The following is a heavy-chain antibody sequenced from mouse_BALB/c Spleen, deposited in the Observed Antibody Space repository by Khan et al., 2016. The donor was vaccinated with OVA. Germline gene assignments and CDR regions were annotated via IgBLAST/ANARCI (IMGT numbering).Heavy chain of an antibody. J-gene: IGHJ2*01. CDR1: GFPFSSYG. Sequence: EVKLEESGGDLVKPGGSLKLSCAASGFPFSSYGMSWVRQTPDKRLEWVATISSSSSYTYYPDSVKGRFTISRDNAKNTLYLQMSSLKSEDTAMYYCARLLPSYFDYWGQGTTLTGSS. D-gene: IGHD1-1*01. CDR3: ARLLPSYFDY. V-gene: IGHV5-6*02. CDR2: ISSSSSYT.